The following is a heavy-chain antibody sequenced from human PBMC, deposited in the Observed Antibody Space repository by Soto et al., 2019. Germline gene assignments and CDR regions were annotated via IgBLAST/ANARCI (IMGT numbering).Heavy chain of an antibody. CDR3: AKDRDIAAASYNFDY. V-gene: IGHV3-30*18. D-gene: IGHD6-13*01. CDR1: AFTFNNFA. J-gene: IGHJ4*02. Sequence: QVQLVESGGGVVQPGRSLRLSCAASAFTFNNFAMHWVRQAPGKGLEWVAVISSHGNDKYYADSVKGRFTISRDNSKNTLYLQMNSLRAEDTAVYYCAKDRDIAAASYNFDYWGQGTLVTVSS. CDR2: ISSHGNDK.